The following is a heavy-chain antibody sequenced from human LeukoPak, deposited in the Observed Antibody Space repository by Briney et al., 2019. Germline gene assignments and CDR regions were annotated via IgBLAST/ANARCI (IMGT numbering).Heavy chain of an antibody. J-gene: IGHJ4*02. Sequence: PSETLSLTCAVYGGSFSDHYWTWIRQSPMKGLERIGEVNDSGSTNYNPSLKSRLTMSVDTSKNQFSLKLTSLTAADTAVYYCARPNYSSSWYFDSWGQGTLVTVSS. V-gene: IGHV4-34*01. CDR1: GGSFSDHY. CDR3: ARPNYSSSWYFDS. D-gene: IGHD6-13*01. CDR2: VNDSGST.